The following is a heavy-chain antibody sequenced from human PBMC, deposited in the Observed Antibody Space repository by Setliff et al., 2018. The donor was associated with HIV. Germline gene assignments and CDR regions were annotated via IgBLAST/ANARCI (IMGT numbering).Heavy chain of an antibody. CDR1: GGCFSGYY. D-gene: IGHD1-26*01. J-gene: IGHJ3*02. Sequence: PSETLSLTCAVYGGCFSGYYWSWIRQPPGRGLEWIEEINHSGSTKYNPSLKSRVTITVDTSKNQFSLKLSSVTAADTAVYYCARRPRIVGVRKNAFDIWGQGTMVTVSS. CDR3: ARRPRIVGVRKNAFDI. CDR2: INHSGST. V-gene: IGHV4-34*01.